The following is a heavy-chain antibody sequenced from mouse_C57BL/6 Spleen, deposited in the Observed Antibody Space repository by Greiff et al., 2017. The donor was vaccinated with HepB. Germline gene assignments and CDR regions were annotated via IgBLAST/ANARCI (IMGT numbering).Heavy chain of an antibody. D-gene: IGHD6-1*01. V-gene: IGHV5-17*01. CDR2: ISSGSSTI. CDR3: AKADDGRDGDYAMDY. CDR1: GFTFSDYG. Sequence: EVKLMESGGGLVKPGGSLKLSCAASGFTFSDYGMHWVRQAPEKGLEWVAYISSGSSTIYYADTVKGRFTISRDNAKNTLFLQMTSLRSEDTAMYYCAKADDGRDGDYAMDYWGQGTSVTVSS. J-gene: IGHJ4*01.